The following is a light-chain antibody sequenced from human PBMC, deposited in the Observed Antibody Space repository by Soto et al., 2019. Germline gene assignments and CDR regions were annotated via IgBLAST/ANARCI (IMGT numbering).Light chain of an antibody. CDR3: ATWDDSLNARGV. CDR1: RSNIGNNA. J-gene: IGLJ3*02. V-gene: IGLV1-44*01. Sequence: SVLTQTPSASGTPGQTVTISCSGSRSNIGNNAVNWYQQFPGTAPKLLIYNSNQRPAGVPDRFSGSKSGTSASLAISGLQSEDEADYYCATWDDSLNARGVFGGGTKLTVL. CDR2: NSN.